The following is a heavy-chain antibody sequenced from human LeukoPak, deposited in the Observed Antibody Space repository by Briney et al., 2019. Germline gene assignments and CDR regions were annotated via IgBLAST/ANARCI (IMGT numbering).Heavy chain of an antibody. D-gene: IGHD6-13*01. V-gene: IGHV3-74*01. CDR3: AGMNPLSSSGVIDY. J-gene: IGHJ4*02. CDR1: GFTFSSYW. CDR2: INSDGSST. Sequence: GASLRLSCAASGFTFSSYWMHWVRQAPGKGLVWVSHINSDGSSTSYADSVKGRFTISRDNAKNTLYLQMNSLRAEDTAVYYCAGMNPLSSSGVIDYWGQGTLVTVSS.